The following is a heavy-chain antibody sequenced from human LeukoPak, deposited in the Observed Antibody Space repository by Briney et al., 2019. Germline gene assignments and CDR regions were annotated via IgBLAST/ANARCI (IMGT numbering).Heavy chain of an antibody. V-gene: IGHV4-34*01. J-gene: IGHJ4*02. CDR2: INHSGST. CDR3: ARGEASSIAARPGRGRYFDY. CDR1: GGSFSGYY. Sequence: SETLSLTCAVYGGSFSGYYWSWIRQPPGKGLEWIGEINHSGSTNYNPSLKSRVTISVDTSKNRFSLKLSSVTAADTAVYYCARGEASSIAARPGRGRYFDYWGQGTLVTVSS. D-gene: IGHD6-6*01.